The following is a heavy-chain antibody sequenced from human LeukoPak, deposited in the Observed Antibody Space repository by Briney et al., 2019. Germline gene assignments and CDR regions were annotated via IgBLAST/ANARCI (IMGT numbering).Heavy chain of an antibody. D-gene: IGHD3-10*01. CDR2: IRYDGSDK. CDR3: ANLPIRGSGSYYTDY. J-gene: IGHJ4*02. Sequence: HPGGSLRLSCAASGFTFSSYGMHWVRQAPGKGLEWVAFIRYDGSDKYYADSVKGRFTISRDNSKNTLYLQMNSLRAEDTVAYYCANLPIRGSGSYYTDYWGQGTLVTVSS. CDR1: GFTFSSYG. V-gene: IGHV3-30*02.